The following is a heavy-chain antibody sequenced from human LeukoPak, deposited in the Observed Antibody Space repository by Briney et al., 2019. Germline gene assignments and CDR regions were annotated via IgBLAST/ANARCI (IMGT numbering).Heavy chain of an antibody. CDR2: INPSGGST. CDR1: GYTFTSYY. V-gene: IGHV1-46*01. D-gene: IGHD3-10*01. Sequence: ASVKVSCKASGYTFTSYYMNWVRQAPGQGLEWMGIINPSGGSTRYAQKFQGRVTMTRDTSTSTVYMELSGLRSEDTAVYYCARARSGSYYNGYYFDYWGQGTLVTVSS. J-gene: IGHJ4*02. CDR3: ARARSGSYYNGYYFDY.